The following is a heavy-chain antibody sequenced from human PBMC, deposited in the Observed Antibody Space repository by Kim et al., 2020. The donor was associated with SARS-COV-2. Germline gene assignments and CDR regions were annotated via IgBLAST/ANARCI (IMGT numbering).Heavy chain of an antibody. Sequence: ADSVKGRFTISRHNSKNTLYLQMNSLRAEDTAVYYCAIRGYSYGRADFDYWGQGTLVTVSS. CDR3: AIRGYSYGRADFDY. J-gene: IGHJ4*02. D-gene: IGHD5-18*01. V-gene: IGHV3-53*04.